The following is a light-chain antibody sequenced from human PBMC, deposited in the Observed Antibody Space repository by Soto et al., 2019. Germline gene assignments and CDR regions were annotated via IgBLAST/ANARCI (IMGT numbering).Light chain of an antibody. CDR1: SSNIGSNY. Sequence: QSVLTQPPSASGTPGQRVTISCSGSSSNIGSNYVYWYQQLPGTAPKLLIYSNNQRPSGVPDRFSGSKSGTSASLAISGLRSEDEAEYYCAAWDDSLSGLVVFGGGTKVTVL. CDR2: SNN. J-gene: IGLJ2*01. CDR3: AAWDDSLSGLVV. V-gene: IGLV1-47*01.